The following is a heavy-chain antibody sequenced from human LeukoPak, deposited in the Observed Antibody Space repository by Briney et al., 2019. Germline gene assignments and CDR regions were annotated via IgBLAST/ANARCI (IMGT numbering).Heavy chain of an antibody. J-gene: IGHJ4*02. Sequence: MPGGSLRLSCAASGFTFSDYYMSWIRQAPGKGLEWVSYISSSGSTIYYADSVKGRFTISRDNSKNTLYLQMNSLRAEDTAVYYCAKPTNRDGYNYFDYWGQGTLVTVSS. D-gene: IGHD5-24*01. CDR3: AKPTNRDGYNYFDY. CDR1: GFTFSDYY. V-gene: IGHV3-11*01. CDR2: ISSSGSTI.